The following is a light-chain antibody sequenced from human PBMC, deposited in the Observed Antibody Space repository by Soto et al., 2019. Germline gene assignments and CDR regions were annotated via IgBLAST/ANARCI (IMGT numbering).Light chain of an antibody. CDR1: QSVTSSF. CDR2: SAS. Sequence: EIVLTQSPGTLSLSPGERATLSCRASQSVTSSFLAWYQQKPGQAPRLLIYSASSRDTGIPDRCSGSGSGTDFTLTISRLEPEDFAVYYCQQYGVSPPGYTFGQGTNLEIK. J-gene: IGKJ2*01. V-gene: IGKV3-20*01. CDR3: QQYGVSPPGYT.